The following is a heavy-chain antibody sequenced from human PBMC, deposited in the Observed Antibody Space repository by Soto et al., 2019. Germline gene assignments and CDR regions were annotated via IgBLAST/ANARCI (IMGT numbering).Heavy chain of an antibody. CDR2: IYYSGST. Sequence: SSETLSLTCTVSGGSISSGGYYWSWIRQHPGKGLEWIGYIYYSGSTYYNPSLKSRVTISVDTSKNQFSLKLSSVTAADTAVYYCLAAARPNYYYGMDVWGQGTTVTVSS. CDR3: LAAARPNYYYGMDV. CDR1: GGSISSGGYY. V-gene: IGHV4-31*03. D-gene: IGHD6-6*01. J-gene: IGHJ6*02.